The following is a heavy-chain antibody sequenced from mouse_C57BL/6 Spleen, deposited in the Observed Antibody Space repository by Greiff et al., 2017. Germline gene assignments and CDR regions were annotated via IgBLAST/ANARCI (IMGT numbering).Heavy chain of an antibody. Sequence: VQLQQSGAELVRPGASVKLSCKASGYTFTDYYINWVKQRPGQGLEWIARIYPGSGNTYYNEKFKGKATLTAEKSSSTAYMQLSSLTSEDSAVYFCARGELYCADWGQGTLVTVSA. CDR3: ARGELYCAD. CDR2: IYPGSGNT. V-gene: IGHV1-76*01. J-gene: IGHJ3*01. D-gene: IGHD2-1*01. CDR1: GYTFTDYY.